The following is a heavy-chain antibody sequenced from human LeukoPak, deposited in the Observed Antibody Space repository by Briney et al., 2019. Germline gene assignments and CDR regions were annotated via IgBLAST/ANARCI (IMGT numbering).Heavy chain of an antibody. V-gene: IGHV5-51*01. D-gene: IGHD2-2*01. J-gene: IGHJ5*02. CDR3: ARRPYCSSTSCYVANWFDP. Sequence: GESLKISCKGSGYSFTSYWIGWVRQMPGIGLEWMGIIYPGDSDTRYSPSFQGQVTISADKSISTAYLQWSSPKASDTAMYYCARRPYCSSTSCYVANWFDPWGQGTLVTVSS. CDR2: IYPGDSDT. CDR1: GYSFTSYW.